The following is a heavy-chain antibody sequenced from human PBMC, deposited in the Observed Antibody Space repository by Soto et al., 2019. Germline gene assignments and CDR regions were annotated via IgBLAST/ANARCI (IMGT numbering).Heavy chain of an antibody. CDR2: ISSGGNDI. CDR3: ARMAY. Sequence: PGGSLRLSCEASGFPFSRYSLNGVRQAPGKGLEWVSSISSGGNDISYAESVDGRFFTSRDNVNNVLYLDINNLRPEDTAVYYCARMAYWGQGTLVTVSS. J-gene: IGHJ4*02. V-gene: IGHV3-21*06. CDR1: GFPFSRYS.